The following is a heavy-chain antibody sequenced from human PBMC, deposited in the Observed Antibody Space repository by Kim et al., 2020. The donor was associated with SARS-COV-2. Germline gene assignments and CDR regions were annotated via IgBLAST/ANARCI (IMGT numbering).Heavy chain of an antibody. V-gene: IGHV5-10-1*01. D-gene: IGHD6-19*01. J-gene: IGHJ5*02. Sequence: PSFQGHVTISADKSISTAYLQWSSLKASDTAMYYCARHGSSQWLVWFDPWGQGTLVTVSS. CDR3: ARHGSSQWLVWFDP.